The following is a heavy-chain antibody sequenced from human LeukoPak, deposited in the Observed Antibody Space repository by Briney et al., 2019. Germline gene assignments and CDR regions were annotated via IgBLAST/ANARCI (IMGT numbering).Heavy chain of an antibody. CDR1: GYTFTSSD. J-gene: IGHJ6*03. CDR3: ARGPYYDSRGYTYYYMDV. Sequence: ASVKVSCKASGYTFTSSDINWVRQATGQGLEWMEWMNPNSGDTGYAQNFQGRVTMTRDTSISTAYMELSSLRSEDTGVYYCARGPYYDSRGYTYYYMDVWGKGTTVTISS. V-gene: IGHV1-8*01. CDR2: MNPNSGDT. D-gene: IGHD3-22*01.